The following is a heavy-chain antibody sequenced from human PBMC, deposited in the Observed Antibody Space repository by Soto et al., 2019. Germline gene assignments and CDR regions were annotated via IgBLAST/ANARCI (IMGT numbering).Heavy chain of an antibody. CDR1: GFTFSSYS. D-gene: IGHD2-15*01. V-gene: IGHV3-48*02. J-gene: IGHJ4*02. CDR2: ISSSSSTI. Sequence: EVQLVESGGGLVQPGGSLRLSCAASGFTFSSYSMNWVRQAPGKGLEWVSYISSSSSTIYYADSVKGRFTISRDNAKNSLDLQMNGLGDEDTAVYYCAGGGDIYCSGGSWYHDYGGQGTLVNVSP. CDR3: AGGGDIYCSGGSWYHDY.